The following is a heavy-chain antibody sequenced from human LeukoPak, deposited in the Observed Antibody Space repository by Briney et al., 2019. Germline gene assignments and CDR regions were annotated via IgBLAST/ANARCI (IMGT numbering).Heavy chain of an antibody. J-gene: IGHJ4*02. CDR3: ATGVGYSGYGSVFDY. V-gene: IGHV1-24*01. D-gene: IGHD5-12*01. Sequence: ASVKVSCKVSGYTLTELSMHWVRQAPGKGLEWMGGFDPEDGETIYAQKFQGRATMTEDTSTDTAYMELSSLRSEDTAVYYCATGVGYSGYGSVFDYWGQGTLVTVSS. CDR2: FDPEDGET. CDR1: GYTLTELS.